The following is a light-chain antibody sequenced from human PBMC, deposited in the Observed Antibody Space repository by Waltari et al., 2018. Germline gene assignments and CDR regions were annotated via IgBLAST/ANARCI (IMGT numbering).Light chain of an antibody. V-gene: IGKV1-27*01. CDR1: QDISNY. Sequence: DIQMTQSPSSLSASVGDRVNITCRASQDISNYLAWYQQKPGKVPNLLIYSASTLKSGVPPRFSGSGSGTDFTLTINSLRPEDVATYYCQKYDSVPWTFGQGTKVEIK. CDR2: SAS. CDR3: QKYDSVPWT. J-gene: IGKJ1*01.